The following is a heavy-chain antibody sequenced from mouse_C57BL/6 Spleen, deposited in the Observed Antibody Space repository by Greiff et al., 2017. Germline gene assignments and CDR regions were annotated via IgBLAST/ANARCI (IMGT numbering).Heavy chain of an antibody. V-gene: IGHV1-19*01. J-gene: IGHJ1*03. CDR3: ARVYGSSYGCFDV. Sequence: VQLQQSGPVLVKPGASVKMSCKASGYTFTDYYMNWVKQSHGKSLEWIGVINPYNGGTSYNQKFKGKATLTVDKSSSTAYMELNSLTSEDSAVYYCARVYGSSYGCFDVWGTGTTVTVSS. CDR1: GYTFTDYY. D-gene: IGHD1-1*01. CDR2: INPYNGGT.